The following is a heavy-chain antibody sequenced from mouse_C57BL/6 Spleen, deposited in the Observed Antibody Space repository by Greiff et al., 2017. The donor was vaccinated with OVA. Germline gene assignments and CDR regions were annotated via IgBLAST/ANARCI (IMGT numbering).Heavy chain of an antibody. CDR1: GFTFTDYY. D-gene: IGHD2-3*01. J-gene: IGHJ2*01. Sequence: EVQGVESGGGLVQPGGSLSLSCAASGFTFTDYYMSWVRQPPEKALEWLGFIRNKANGYTTEYSASVKCLFTISSDNSKIILYLHMHALRAKDIASYYCARYTADCYHYFGYWGKGTTLTASS. V-gene: IGHV7-3*01. CDR2: IRNKANGYTT. CDR3: ARYTADCYHYFGY.